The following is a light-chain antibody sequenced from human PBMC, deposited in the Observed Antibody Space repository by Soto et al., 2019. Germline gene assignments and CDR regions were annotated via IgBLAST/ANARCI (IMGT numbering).Light chain of an antibody. CDR1: SRDVGGYNA. J-gene: IGLJ1*01. CDR2: GVS. V-gene: IGLV2-14*03. CDR3: SSYASGGSYV. Sequence: QSALTQPASVSGSPGQSITISCSGSSRDVGGYNAVSWYQQHPGKVPKLVIYGVSDPPSGISSRFSASKSGNTASLTISGLQAEDEADYYCSSYASGGSYVFGTGTKLTVL.